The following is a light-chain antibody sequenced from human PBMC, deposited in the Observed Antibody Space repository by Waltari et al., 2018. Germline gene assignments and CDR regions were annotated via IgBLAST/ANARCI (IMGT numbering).Light chain of an antibody. CDR3: QTWGTGIQV. CDR2: VNSDGSH. Sequence: QLVVTQSPSASASLGASVTLTCTLSSGHISYAIAWHQQQPEKGPRYLMKVNSDGSHNKGDGIPDRFSGSSSGAERYLTISSLQSEDEADYYCQTWGTGIQVFGAGTKVTV. V-gene: IGLV4-69*01. J-gene: IGLJ1*01. CDR1: SGHISYA.